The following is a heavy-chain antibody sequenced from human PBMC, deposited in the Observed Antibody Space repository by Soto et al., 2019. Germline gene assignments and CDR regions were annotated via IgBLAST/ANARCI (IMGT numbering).Heavy chain of an antibody. J-gene: IGHJ6*02. CDR1: GASISSYY. Sequence: PSETLSLTCTVSGASISSYYWSWIRQPAGKGLEWIGRVYSSGSTNYNPSLKSRVTMSVDTSKSQFSLKLTSVTAADTAIYYCATLHSRGPKDYYYNVDVWGQGTPVPVSS. CDR2: VYSSGST. D-gene: IGHD6-19*01. CDR3: ATLHSRGPKDYYYNVDV. V-gene: IGHV4-4*07.